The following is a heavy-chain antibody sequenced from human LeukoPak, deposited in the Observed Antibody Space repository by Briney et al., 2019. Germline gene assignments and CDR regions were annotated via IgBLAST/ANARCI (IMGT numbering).Heavy chain of an antibody. D-gene: IGHD3-10*01. V-gene: IGHV3-23*01. CDR3: AKEQNIRGVIIMVDS. J-gene: IGHJ4*02. CDR1: GFTFSSYW. CDR2: NDGSGGT. Sequence: GGSLRLSCAASGFTFSSYWMHWVRQAPGKGLEWVSGNDGSGGTYYADSVKGRVTISRDNAKNTLYLQMNGLRADDTAVYYCAKEQNIRGVIIMVDSWGQGTLVIVSS.